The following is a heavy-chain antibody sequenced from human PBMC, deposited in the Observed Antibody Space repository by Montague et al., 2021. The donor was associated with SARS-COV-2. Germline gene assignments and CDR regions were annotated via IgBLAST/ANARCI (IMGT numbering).Heavy chain of an antibody. D-gene: IGHD2-8*01. Sequence: SETLSLTCTVSGGSVSSDTHNWAWIRQPPGKGPEWIASIFHKGNTYYNPSLRSRFTISINTSKNQFFLRVASETAADTAVYYCARVPNGRHDNWGPGALVTVSS. CDR1: GGSVSSDTHN. J-gene: IGHJ4*02. CDR2: IFHKGNT. CDR3: ARVPNGRHDN. V-gene: IGHV4-39*01.